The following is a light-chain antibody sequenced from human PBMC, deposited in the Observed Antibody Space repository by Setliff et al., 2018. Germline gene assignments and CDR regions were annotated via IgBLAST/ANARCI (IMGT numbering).Light chain of an antibody. V-gene: IGLV2-18*02. J-gene: IGLJ2*01. CDR2: EVS. CDR1: SGDFGGYKR. CDR3: SSYTSSTTLV. Sequence: QSALTQPPSVSGSPGQSLTISCTGTSGDFGGYKRVSWYQQPPGTAPKLIISEVSSRPSGVPDRFSGSQSGNTASLTISGLQAEDEADYYCSSYTSSTTLVFGGGTKVTVL.